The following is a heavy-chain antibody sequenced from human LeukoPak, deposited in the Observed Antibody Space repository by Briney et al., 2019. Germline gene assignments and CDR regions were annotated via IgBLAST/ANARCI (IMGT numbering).Heavy chain of an antibody. V-gene: IGHV3-11*04. CDR2: ISSSGSTI. CDR3: AREVAVGIGAYNY. Sequence: PGGSLRLSRAASGFTFSDYYMSWIRQAPGKGLEWVSYISSSGSTIYYADSVKGRFTISRDNAKNSLYLQVNSLRAEDTAVYYCAREVAVGIGAYNYWGQGTLVTVSS. D-gene: IGHD6-13*01. J-gene: IGHJ4*02. CDR1: GFTFSDYY.